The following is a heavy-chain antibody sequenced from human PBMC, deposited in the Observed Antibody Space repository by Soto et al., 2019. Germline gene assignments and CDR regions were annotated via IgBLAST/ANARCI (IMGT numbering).Heavy chain of an antibody. J-gene: IGHJ3*02. CDR2: ISYDGSNK. V-gene: IGHV3-30*18. D-gene: IGHD6-19*01. CDR3: AKDRSGSVAGRDAFDI. Sequence: WGSLRLSCAASGFTFSSYGMHWVRQAPGKGLEWVAVISYDGSNKYYADSVTGRFTISRDNSKNTLYLQINSLRAEDTDVYSCAKDRSGSVAGRDAFDIWGQGTMVTVSS. CDR1: GFTFSSYG.